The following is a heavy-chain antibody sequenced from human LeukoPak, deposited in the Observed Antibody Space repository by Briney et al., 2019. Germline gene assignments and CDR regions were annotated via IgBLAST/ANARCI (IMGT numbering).Heavy chain of an antibody. Sequence: GGSLRLSCAASGFTFSSYAIHWVRQAPGKGLEWVALTSYDGFNKYYADSVKGRFTISRDDSKNTLYLQMNSLRPEDTAVYYCARGDFLGYWGQGTLVTVSS. V-gene: IGHV3-30-3*01. CDR2: TSYDGFNK. J-gene: IGHJ4*02. CDR3: ARGDFLGY. CDR1: GFTFSSYA.